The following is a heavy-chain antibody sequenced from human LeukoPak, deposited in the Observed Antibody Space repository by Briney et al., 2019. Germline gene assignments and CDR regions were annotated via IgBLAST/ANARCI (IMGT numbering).Heavy chain of an antibody. CDR3: AGSKKSDAFDI. V-gene: IGHV6-1*01. CDR1: GDSVSSNSAA. J-gene: IGHJ3*02. Sequence: SQTLSLTCAISGDSVSSNSAAWNWNRQSPSRGLEWLGGAYYRSKRYNDYAVSVKSRIIFNPDISKNQFSLQLNSVTPEDTAVYYCAGSKKSDAFDIWGQGTMVTVSS. CDR2: AYYRSKRYN.